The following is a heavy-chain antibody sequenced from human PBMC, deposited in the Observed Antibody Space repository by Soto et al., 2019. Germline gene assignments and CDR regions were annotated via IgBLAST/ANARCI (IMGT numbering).Heavy chain of an antibody. Sequence: QVQLVQSGTEVKKPGALVKVSCKASGYTFTTYGITWVRQAPGQGLEWMGWISGYNGNTKYAQSLQGRVTMTTDTSTSTAYMELRSLRSDDTAVYYCARDESGYSYGFDYWGQGTLVTVSS. CDR1: GYTFTTYG. CDR3: ARDESGYSYGFDY. V-gene: IGHV1-18*01. CDR2: ISGYNGNT. J-gene: IGHJ4*02. D-gene: IGHD5-18*01.